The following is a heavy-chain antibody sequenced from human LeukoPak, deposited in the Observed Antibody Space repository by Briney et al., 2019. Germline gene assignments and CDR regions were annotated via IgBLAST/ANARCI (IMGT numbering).Heavy chain of an antibody. CDR2: ISAYNGNT. V-gene: IGHV1-18*01. CDR1: GYTFTSYG. CDR3: ARGYFDWLSDLNWFDP. J-gene: IGHJ5*02. Sequence: ASVKVSCKASGYTFTSYGISWVRQAPGQGLEWMGWISAYNGNTNYAQKLQGRVTMTIDTSTSTAYMELRSLRSDDTAVYYCARGYFDWLSDLNWFDPWGQGTLVTVSS. D-gene: IGHD3-9*01.